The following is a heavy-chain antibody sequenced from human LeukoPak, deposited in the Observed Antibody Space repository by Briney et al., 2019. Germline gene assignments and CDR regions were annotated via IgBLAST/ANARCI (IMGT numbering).Heavy chain of an antibody. D-gene: IGHD6-19*01. CDR1: GGSISSYY. J-gene: IGHJ4*02. Sequence: SGTLSLTCTVSGGSISSYYWSWIRQPPGKGLEWIGYIYYSGSTNYNPSLKSRVTISVDTSKNQFSLKLSSVTAADTAVYYCARDRLSSGWYSGFDYWGQGTLVTVSS. CDR2: IYYSGST. V-gene: IGHV4-59*01. CDR3: ARDRLSSGWYSGFDY.